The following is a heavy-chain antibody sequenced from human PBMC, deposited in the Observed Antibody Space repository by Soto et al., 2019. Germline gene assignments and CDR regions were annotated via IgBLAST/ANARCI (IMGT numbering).Heavy chain of an antibody. CDR3: ARVRGVPAVYGMDV. Sequence: SETLSLTCTVSGGSISSYYWSWIRQSPGKGLEWIGYIYYSGSTNYNPSLKSRVTISVDTSKNQFSLKLSSVTAADTAVYYCARVRGVPAVYGMDVWGQGTTVTVSS. V-gene: IGHV4-59*01. J-gene: IGHJ6*02. CDR1: GGSISSYY. CDR2: IYYSGST. D-gene: IGHD2-2*01.